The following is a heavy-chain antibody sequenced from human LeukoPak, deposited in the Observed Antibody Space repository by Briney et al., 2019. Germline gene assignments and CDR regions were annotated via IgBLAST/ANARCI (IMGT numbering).Heavy chain of an antibody. CDR1: GFSFSSYS. D-gene: IGHD1-7*01. CDR3: AKKALQGWNSDF. CDR2: ISSSGSTL. J-gene: IGHJ4*02. Sequence: GSLRLSCAGSGFSFSSYSMKWVRQAPGKGLEWVAYISSSGSTLYYEDSVKGRFTISRDNAKNSVYLQMNSLRAEDTAVYYCAKKALQGWNSDFWGQGTLVTVSP. V-gene: IGHV3-48*01.